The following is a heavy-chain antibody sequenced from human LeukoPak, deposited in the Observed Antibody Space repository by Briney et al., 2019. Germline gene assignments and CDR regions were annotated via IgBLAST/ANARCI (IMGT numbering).Heavy chain of an antibody. J-gene: IGHJ4*02. Sequence: GGSLKLSCAASGFTLSGSHMPWVRQAPGKGLEWVGHVRRNYETAYGASVKGRFTISRDDSGNTAYLHMNNLKTEDTAIYFCARQTNSCHDYWGQGTLVTVSS. CDR3: ARQTNSCHDY. D-gene: IGHD2-2*01. V-gene: IGHV3-73*01. CDR2: VRRNYET. CDR1: GFTLSGSH.